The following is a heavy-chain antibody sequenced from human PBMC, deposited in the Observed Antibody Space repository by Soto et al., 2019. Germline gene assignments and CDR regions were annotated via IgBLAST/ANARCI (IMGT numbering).Heavy chain of an antibody. V-gene: IGHV3-64*01. J-gene: IGHJ4*02. CDR3: ARGRVEDSSGWATYFDY. CDR2: INTNGVIT. CDR1: GFTFSGYS. D-gene: IGHD6-19*01. Sequence: EVQLVESGGGLVQPGGSLRLSCAASGFTFSGYSMFWVRQAPGKGLEYVSAINTNGVITFYAKSVKGRFTISRDNSKNTMYLQMGSLRAEDMAVYYCARGRVEDSSGWATYFDYWGQGTLVTVSS.